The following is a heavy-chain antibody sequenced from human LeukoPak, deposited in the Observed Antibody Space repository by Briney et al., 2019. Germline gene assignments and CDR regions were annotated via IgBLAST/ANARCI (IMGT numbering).Heavy chain of an antibody. CDR2: ISWNSGSI. Sequence: PGGSLRLSCAASGFTFDDYAMHWVRQAPGEGLEWGSGISWNSGSIGYADSVKGRFTISRDNAKNSLYLQMNSLRAEDTALYYCAKGRDYGSGSPLDYWGQGTLVTVSS. CDR3: AKGRDYGSGSPLDY. CDR1: GFTFDDYA. V-gene: IGHV3-9*01. D-gene: IGHD3-10*01. J-gene: IGHJ4*02.